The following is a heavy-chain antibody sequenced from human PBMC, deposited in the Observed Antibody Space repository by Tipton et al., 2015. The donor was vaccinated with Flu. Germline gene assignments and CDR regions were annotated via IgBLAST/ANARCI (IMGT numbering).Heavy chain of an antibody. CDR2: LSYSGNT. V-gene: IGHV4-59*04. CDR3: ARLSFYDVDLKNFYFED. Sequence: TLSLTCTVSGGFVNGYFWSWIRQPPGKGLEWIGGLSYSGNTYYNPSLKSRVVISVDTSKNQFSLKLTSATAADTAIYYCARLSFYDVDLKNFYFEDWGQGTLVTVSS. J-gene: IGHJ4*02. D-gene: IGHD3-10*02. CDR1: GGFVNGYF.